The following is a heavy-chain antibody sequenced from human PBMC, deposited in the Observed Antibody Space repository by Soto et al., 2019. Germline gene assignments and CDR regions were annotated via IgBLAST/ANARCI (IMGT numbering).Heavy chain of an antibody. CDR1: GFTFSSYG. CDR3: ARDGPYDTSGLHDAFDI. D-gene: IGHD3-22*01. CDR2: IWYDGSNK. J-gene: IGHJ3*02. V-gene: IGHV3-33*01. Sequence: GGSLRLSCAASGFTFSSYGMHWVRQAPGKGLEGVAVIWYDGSNKYYADSVKGRFTISRDNSKNTLYLQMNSLRAEDTAVYYCARDGPYDTSGLHDAFDIWGQGTMVTVSS.